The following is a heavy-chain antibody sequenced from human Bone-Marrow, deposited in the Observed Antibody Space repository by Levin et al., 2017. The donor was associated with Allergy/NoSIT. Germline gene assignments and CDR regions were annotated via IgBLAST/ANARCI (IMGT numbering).Heavy chain of an antibody. J-gene: IGHJ1*01. D-gene: IGHD1-1*01. CDR3: AKMEQQLVQGAFQE. V-gene: IGHV3-23*01. CDR1: GFTSAYYA. CDR2: ISGTYDQT. Sequence: GGSLRLSCSASGFTSAYYAMSWVRQAPGKGLEWVSGISGTYDQTFYRDSVKGRFTISRDNSKNTVYLQMNNLRVDDSAIYYCAKMEQQLVQGAFQEWGQGTVVSVSS.